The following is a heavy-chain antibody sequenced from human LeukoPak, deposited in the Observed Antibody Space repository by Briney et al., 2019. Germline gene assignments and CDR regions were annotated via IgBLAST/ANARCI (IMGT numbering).Heavy chain of an antibody. Sequence: PGGSLRLFCAASGFTFSYYGMHWVRQAPGKGLEWVTFIGYDRTDKYYADSVKGRFTISRDNSKNTLSLHMNSLRAEDTAVYYCARDLTYNSWYYFDSWGQGTLVTVSS. CDR3: ARDLTYNSWYYFDS. D-gene: IGHD6-13*01. CDR2: IGYDRTDK. J-gene: IGHJ4*02. V-gene: IGHV3-30*02. CDR1: GFTFSYYG.